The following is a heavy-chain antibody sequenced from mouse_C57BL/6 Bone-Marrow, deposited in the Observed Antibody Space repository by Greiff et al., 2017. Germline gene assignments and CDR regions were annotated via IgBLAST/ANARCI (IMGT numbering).Heavy chain of an antibody. Sequence: VQLQQSGAELARPGASVKLSCTASGYTFTSYGISWVKQRTGQGLEWIGEIYPRSGNTYYNEQFKGKATLTADKSTSTAYMELRSLTSDDSAVYFWARPYYYGSSYAGGYWGQGTTLTVSS. D-gene: IGHD1-1*01. CDR1: GYTFTSYG. CDR2: IYPRSGNT. J-gene: IGHJ2*01. V-gene: IGHV1-81*01. CDR3: ARPYYYGSSYAGGY.